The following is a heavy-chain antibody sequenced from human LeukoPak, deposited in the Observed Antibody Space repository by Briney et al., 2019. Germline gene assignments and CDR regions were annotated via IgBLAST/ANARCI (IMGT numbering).Heavy chain of an antibody. CDR1: GGSISSYY. Sequence: SETLSLTCTVSGGSISSYYWSWIRQPPGKGLEWIGSIYHSGSTYYNPSLKSRVTISVDTSKNQFSLKLSSVTAADTAVYYCARRPAVVLRYFDWLSITRYYFDYWGQGTLVTVSS. CDR3: ARRPAVVLRYFDWLSITRYYFDY. V-gene: IGHV4-59*04. CDR2: IYHSGST. D-gene: IGHD3-9*01. J-gene: IGHJ4*02.